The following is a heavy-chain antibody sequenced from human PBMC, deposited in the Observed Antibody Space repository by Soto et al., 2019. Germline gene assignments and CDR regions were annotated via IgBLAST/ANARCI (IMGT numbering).Heavy chain of an antibody. CDR3: ARDLNFWSGPYGMDV. Sequence: ASVKVSCKASGYTVTSYYMHWVRQAPGQGLEWMGKINPSGGSTSYAQKFHGRVTMTRDTSTSTVYMELSSLRSEDTAVYYCARDLNFWSGPYGMDVWGQGTTVTVSS. CDR1: GYTVTSYY. J-gene: IGHJ6*02. V-gene: IGHV1-46*01. CDR2: INPSGGST. D-gene: IGHD3-3*01.